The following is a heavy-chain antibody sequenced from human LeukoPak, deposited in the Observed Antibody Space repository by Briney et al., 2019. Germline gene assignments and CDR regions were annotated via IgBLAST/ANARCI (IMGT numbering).Heavy chain of an antibody. V-gene: IGHV4-4*09. CDR3: ARGRRIAAAATRYYYYYYMDV. CDR1: GGSISSYY. CDR2: IYTSGST. D-gene: IGHD6-13*01. Sequence: KPSETLSLTCTVSGGSISSYYWSWIRQPPGKGLEWIGYIYTSGSTNYNPSLKSRVTISVDTSKDQFSLKLSSVTAADTAVYYCARGRRIAAAATRYYYYYYMDVWGKGTTVTVSS. J-gene: IGHJ6*03.